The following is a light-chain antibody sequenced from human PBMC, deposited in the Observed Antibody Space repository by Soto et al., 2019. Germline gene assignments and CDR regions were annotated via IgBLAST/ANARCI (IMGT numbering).Light chain of an antibody. CDR2: EVT. V-gene: IGLV2-14*01. CDR3: SSYTGRSTLL. Sequence: QSALTQPASVSGSPGQSITISCTGSSSDIGGYNFVSWYQQHPGKAPQLIIYEVTNRPFGVSSRFSASKSANTASLTISGLQSEDEADYYCSSYTGRSTLLFGGGTKLTVL. CDR1: SSDIGGYNF. J-gene: IGLJ2*01.